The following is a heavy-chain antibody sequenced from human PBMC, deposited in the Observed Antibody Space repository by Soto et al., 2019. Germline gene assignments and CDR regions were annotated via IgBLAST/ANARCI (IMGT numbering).Heavy chain of an antibody. D-gene: IGHD6-19*01. J-gene: IGHJ4*02. CDR2: TYFRSECYN. V-gene: IGHV6-1*01. CDR3: GRDGGSSGWIDY. Sequence: SQTLSLTWAISGDSVSSGSAAWSWIRQSPSRGLEWLGRTYFRSECYNDYAVSVKSRITFNADTSTNQFSLHLNSVTPEDTAVYYCGRDGGSSGWIDYWRQGTLVTVSS. CDR1: GDSVSSGSAA.